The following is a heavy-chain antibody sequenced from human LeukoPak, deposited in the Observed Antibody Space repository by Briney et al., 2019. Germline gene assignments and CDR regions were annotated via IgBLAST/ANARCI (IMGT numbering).Heavy chain of an antibody. Sequence: GGSLRLSCAASGFTFSSYAMSWVRQAPGKGLEWVSAISGSGGSTYYADSVKGRFTISRDNAKNSLYLQMNSLRAEDTAVYYCARRGDSLVVDYWGQGTLVTVSS. D-gene: IGHD4-17*01. CDR1: GFTFSSYA. CDR3: ARRGDSLVVDY. V-gene: IGHV3-23*01. J-gene: IGHJ4*02. CDR2: ISGSGGST.